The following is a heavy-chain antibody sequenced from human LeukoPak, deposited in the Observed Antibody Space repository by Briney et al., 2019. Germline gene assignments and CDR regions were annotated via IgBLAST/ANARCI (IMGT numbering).Heavy chain of an antibody. J-gene: IGHJ3*02. Sequence: SQTLSLTCAISGDSVSSNSAAWNWIRQSPSRGLEWLGRTYYRSKWYNDYAVSVKSRITINQDTSKNQFYLQLDSVTPEDTAVYYCCHSLSGRTGAFDIWGRGTVVTVSS. CDR3: CHSLSGRTGAFDI. CDR1: GDSVSSNSAA. V-gene: IGHV6-1*01. CDR2: TYYRSKWYN. D-gene: IGHD2-21*01.